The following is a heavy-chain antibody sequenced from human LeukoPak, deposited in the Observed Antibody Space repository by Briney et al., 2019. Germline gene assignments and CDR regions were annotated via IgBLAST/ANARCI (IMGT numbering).Heavy chain of an antibody. CDR3: AARHGWLPDY. J-gene: IGHJ4*02. V-gene: IGHV3-48*03. CDR1: GFTFSSYE. D-gene: IGHD5-18*01. CDR2: ISSSGSTI. Sequence: GGSLRLSCSASGFTFSSYEMNWVRQAPGKGLEWVSYISSSGSTIYYADSVKGRFTISRDNAKNSLYLQMNSLRAEDTAVYYCAARHGWLPDYWGQGTLVTVSS.